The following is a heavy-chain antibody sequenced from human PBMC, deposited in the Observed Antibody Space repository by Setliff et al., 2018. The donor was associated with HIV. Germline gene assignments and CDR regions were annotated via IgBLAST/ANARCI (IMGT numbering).Heavy chain of an antibody. CDR2: IYSGGST. J-gene: IGHJ5*02. CDR1: GFTVSSNY. CDR3: AIVVVPAAIFSGLRWFDP. Sequence: GGSLRLSCAASGFTVSSNYMSWVRQAPGKGLEWVSVIYSGGSTYYADSVKDRFTISRDNSKNTLYLQMNSLRAEDTAVYYCAIVVVPAAIFSGLRWFDPWGQGTLVTV. D-gene: IGHD2-2*01. V-gene: IGHV3-66*01.